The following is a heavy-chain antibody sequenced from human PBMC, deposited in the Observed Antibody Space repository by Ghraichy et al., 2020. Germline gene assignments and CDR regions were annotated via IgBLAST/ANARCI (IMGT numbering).Heavy chain of an antibody. Sequence: GGSLRLSCAASGFTFSSYAMSWVRQAPGKGLEWVSAISGSGGSTYYADSVKGRFTISRDNSKNTLYLQMNSLRAEDTAVYYCAKGREWAREIYGMDVWGQGTTVTVSS. V-gene: IGHV3-23*01. D-gene: IGHD3-3*01. CDR3: AKGREWAREIYGMDV. CDR1: GFTFSSYA. CDR2: ISGSGGST. J-gene: IGHJ6*02.